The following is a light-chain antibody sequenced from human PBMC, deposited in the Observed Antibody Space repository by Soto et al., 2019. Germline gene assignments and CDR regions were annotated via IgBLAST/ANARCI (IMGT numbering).Light chain of an antibody. CDR1: QSISNH. Sequence: DIQMTQSPSTLSTSVGDRVIITCRASQSISNHLNWYQQKPGKAPKLLIFAASSLQSGVPSRFSGSRSGTEFTLTISSLQSEDFAVYCCQQYSRWPPEWTFGQGTKVDIK. V-gene: IGKV1-39*01. CDR2: AAS. CDR3: QQYSRWPPEWT. J-gene: IGKJ1*01.